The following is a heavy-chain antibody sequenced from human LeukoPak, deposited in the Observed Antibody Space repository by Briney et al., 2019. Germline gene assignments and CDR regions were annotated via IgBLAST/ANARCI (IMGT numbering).Heavy chain of an antibody. V-gene: IGHV3-53*01. J-gene: IGHJ4*02. CDR2: IHDGDAT. CDR3: ARGRGHFDY. CDR1: GFTVGSKY. Sequence: GGSLRLSCAVSGFTVGSKYMSWVRQAPGKGLEWLSVIHDGDATIYADSVKARITISRDHSKNTRYLQMNSLRVEDTAVYYCARGRGHFDYWGQGTLVTVSS.